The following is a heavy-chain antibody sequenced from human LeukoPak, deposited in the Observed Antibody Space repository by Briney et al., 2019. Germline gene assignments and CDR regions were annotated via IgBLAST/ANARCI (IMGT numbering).Heavy chain of an antibody. J-gene: IGHJ4*02. CDR2: ISGSGGST. V-gene: IGHV3-23*01. D-gene: IGHD3-10*01. CDR1: GFTFSSYA. CDR3: AKDTLEGDYYGSGSYYYDY. Sequence: GGSLRLSCAASGFTFSSYAMSWVRQAPGKGPEWVSAISGSGGSTYYADSVKGRFTISRDNSKNTLYLQMNSLRAEDTAVYYCAKDTLEGDYYGSGSYYYDYWGQGTLVTVSS.